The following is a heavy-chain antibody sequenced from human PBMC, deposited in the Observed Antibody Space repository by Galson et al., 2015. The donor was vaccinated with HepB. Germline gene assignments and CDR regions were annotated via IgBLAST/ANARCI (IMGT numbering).Heavy chain of an antibody. CDR3: ARRRPWGIGMDV. Sequence: SETLSLTCAVYGGSFSGYYWSWIRQPPGKGLEWVGEINHSGSTNYNPSLKSRVTISVDTSKNQFSLKLSSVTAADTAVYYCARRRPWGIGMDVWGQGTTVTVSS. J-gene: IGHJ6*02. V-gene: IGHV4-34*01. CDR2: INHSGST. CDR1: GGSFSGYY. D-gene: IGHD6-13*01.